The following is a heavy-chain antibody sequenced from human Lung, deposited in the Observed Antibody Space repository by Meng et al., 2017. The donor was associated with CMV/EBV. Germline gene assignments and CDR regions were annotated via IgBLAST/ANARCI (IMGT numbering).Heavy chain of an antibody. V-gene: IGHV3-21*01. Sequence: LTXXASGFTFSSYSMNWVRQAPGKGLEWVSSISSSSSYIYYADSVKGRFTISRDNAKNSLYLQMNSLRAEDTAVYYCASPYYYDSRGAFDIWGQGTMVXVSS. CDR1: GFTFSSYS. CDR3: ASPYYYDSRGAFDI. CDR2: ISSSSSYI. D-gene: IGHD3-22*01. J-gene: IGHJ3*02.